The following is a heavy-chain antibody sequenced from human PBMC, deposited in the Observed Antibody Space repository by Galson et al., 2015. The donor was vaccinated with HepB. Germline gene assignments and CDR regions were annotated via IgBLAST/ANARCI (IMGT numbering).Heavy chain of an antibody. CDR3: ARAYYYGLGGAFDI. Sequence: SLRLSCAASGFTFRSYTMNWVRQAPGKGLEWVSSISSNSNYIYYVDSVKGRFTIFRDNAKNSLYLQMNSLRAEDTAVYYCARAYYYGLGGAFDIWGQGTMVTVSS. D-gene: IGHD3-10*01. V-gene: IGHV3-21*04. CDR1: GFTFRSYT. CDR2: ISSNSNYI. J-gene: IGHJ3*02.